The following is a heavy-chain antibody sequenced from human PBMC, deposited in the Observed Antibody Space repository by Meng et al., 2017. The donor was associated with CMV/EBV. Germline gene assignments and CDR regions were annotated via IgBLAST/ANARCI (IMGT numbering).Heavy chain of an antibody. Sequence: GGSLRLSCAASGFTFSSYAMHWVRQAPGKGLEWVAVISYDGSNKYYADSVKGRFTISRDNSKNTLYLQMNSLRAEDTAVYYCAREGPSGNDYWGQGTLVTVSS. J-gene: IGHJ4*02. V-gene: IGHV3-30-3*01. CDR1: GFTFSSYA. CDR2: ISYDGSNK. CDR3: AREGPSGNDY. D-gene: IGHD1-14*01.